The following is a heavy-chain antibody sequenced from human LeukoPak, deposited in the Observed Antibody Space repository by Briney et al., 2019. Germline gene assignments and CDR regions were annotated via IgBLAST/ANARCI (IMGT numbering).Heavy chain of an antibody. V-gene: IGHV4-59*08. D-gene: IGHD2-15*01. J-gene: IGHJ4*02. CDR1: GGSISSYY. CDR3: ARVYDCSGGSCYSSHFDY. Sequence: SETLSLTCTVSGGSISSYYWSWIRQPPGKGLEWIGYIYYSGSTNYNPSLKSRVTISVDTSKNQFSLKLSSVTAADTAVYYCARVYDCSGGSCYSSHFDYWGQGTLVTVSS. CDR2: IYYSGST.